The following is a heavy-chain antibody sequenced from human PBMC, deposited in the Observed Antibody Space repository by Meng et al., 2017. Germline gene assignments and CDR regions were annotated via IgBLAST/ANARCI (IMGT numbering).Heavy chain of an antibody. J-gene: IGHJ4*02. V-gene: IGHV3-7*01. CDR1: GFTFSTYW. D-gene: IGHD3-22*01. CDR3: ARDSSGYYSNYYFAY. Sequence: GESLKISCAASGFTFSTYWMTWVRQAPGKGLEWVANIKQDGGEKYYVDSVKGRFTISRDNAKNSLYLQMSSLRAEDTAVYYCARDSSGYYSNYYFAYWGQGTLVTVSS. CDR2: IKQDGGEK.